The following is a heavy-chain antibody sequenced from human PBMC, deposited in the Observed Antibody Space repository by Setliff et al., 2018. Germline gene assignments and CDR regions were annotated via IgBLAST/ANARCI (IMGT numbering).Heavy chain of an antibody. J-gene: IGHJ3*02. CDR2: INYSGIT. D-gene: IGHD5-18*01. CDR3: ARDGGNGYGVDAYAGGGFDI. CDR1: GDSISSSSYY. Sequence: SETLSLTCSVSGDSISSSSYYWGWIRQPPGKGLEWIRSINYSGITYYSPSLKSRVIVSVDTSKNQFSLKLSSVTAADRAVYYCARDGGNGYGVDAYAGGGFDIWGQGTMVTVSS. V-gene: IGHV4-39*02.